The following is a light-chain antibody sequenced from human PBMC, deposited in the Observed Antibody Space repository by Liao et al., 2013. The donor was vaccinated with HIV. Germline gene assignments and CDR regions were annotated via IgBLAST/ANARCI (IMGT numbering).Light chain of an antibody. J-gene: IGLJ3*02. CDR2: QDS. V-gene: IGLV3-25*03. Sequence: SYELTQPPSVSVSPGQTASITCSGDKLGDKYACWYQQKPGQSPVLVIYQDSDRPSGIPERFSGSSSGTTVTLTISGVQAEDEADYYCQSADSSGTYPWVFGGGTKLTVL. CDR1: KLGDKY. CDR3: QSADSSGTYPWV.